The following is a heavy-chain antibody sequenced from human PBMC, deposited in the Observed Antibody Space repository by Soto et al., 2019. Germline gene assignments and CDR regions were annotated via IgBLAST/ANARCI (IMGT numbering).Heavy chain of an antibody. Sequence: ASVKVSCKASGYTLTSYGISWVRQAPGQGLEWMGWISAYNGNTNYAQKLQGRVTMTTDTSTSTAYMELRSLRSDDTAVYYCARATCSGGSCYALSFYGMDVWGQGTTVTVSS. CDR2: ISAYNGNT. D-gene: IGHD2-15*01. CDR3: ARATCSGGSCYALSFYGMDV. CDR1: GYTLTSYG. J-gene: IGHJ6*02. V-gene: IGHV1-18*01.